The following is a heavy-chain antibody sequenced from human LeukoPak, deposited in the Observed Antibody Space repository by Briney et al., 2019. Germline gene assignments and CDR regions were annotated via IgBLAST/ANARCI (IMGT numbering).Heavy chain of an antibody. V-gene: IGHV4-59*08. Sequence: SETLSLTCTVSGGSISSYYRSWIRQPPGKGLEWIGYIYYTGSTKYNASLKSRVTISVDTSKNQFSLKLSSVTAADTAVYYCARLRPSIGAAGTFDYWGQGTLVTVSS. J-gene: IGHJ4*02. D-gene: IGHD6-13*01. CDR3: ARLRPSIGAAGTFDY. CDR1: GGSISSYY. CDR2: IYYTGST.